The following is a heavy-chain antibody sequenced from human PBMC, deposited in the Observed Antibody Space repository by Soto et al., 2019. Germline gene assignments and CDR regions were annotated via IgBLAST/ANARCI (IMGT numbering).Heavy chain of an antibody. CDR3: ARRSGIAARPGSYGMDV. V-gene: IGHV5-10-1*01. CDR1: GYSFTSYW. D-gene: IGHD6-6*01. J-gene: IGHJ6*02. Sequence: PGESLKISCKGSGYSFTSYWISWVRQMPGKGLEWMGRIDPSDSYTNYSPSFQGHVTISADKSISTAYLQWSSLKASDTAMYYCARRSGIAARPGSYGMDVWGQGTTVTGSS. CDR2: IDPSDSYT.